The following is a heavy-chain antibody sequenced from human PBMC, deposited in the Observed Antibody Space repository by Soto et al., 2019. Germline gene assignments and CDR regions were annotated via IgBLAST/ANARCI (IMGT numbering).Heavy chain of an antibody. CDR3: AKGEAVAGTGGEYYYYYGMDV. J-gene: IGHJ6*02. V-gene: IGHV3-9*01. CDR2: ISWNSGSI. D-gene: IGHD6-19*01. CDR1: GFTFDDYA. Sequence: PGGSLRLSCAASGFTFDDYAMHWVRQAPGKGLEWVSGISWNSGSIGYADSVKGRFTISRDNAKNSLYLQMNSLRAEDTALYYCAKGEAVAGTGGEYYYYYGMDVWGQGTTVTVSS.